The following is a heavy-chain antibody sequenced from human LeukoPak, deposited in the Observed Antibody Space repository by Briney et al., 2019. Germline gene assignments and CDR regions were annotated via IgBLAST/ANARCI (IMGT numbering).Heavy chain of an antibody. Sequence: SETLSLTCTVSGGSISSSSYYWGWIRQPPGKGLEWIGSIYYSGSTYYNPSLKSRVTISVDTSKNQFSLKLSSVTAADTAVYYCANWDTAMATLDYWGQGTLVTVSS. CDR3: ANWDTAMATLDY. CDR1: GGSISSSSYY. D-gene: IGHD5-18*01. CDR2: IYYSGST. J-gene: IGHJ4*02. V-gene: IGHV4-39*01.